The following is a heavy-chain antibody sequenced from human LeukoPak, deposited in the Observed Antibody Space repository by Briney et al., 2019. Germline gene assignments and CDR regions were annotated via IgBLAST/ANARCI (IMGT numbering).Heavy chain of an antibody. CDR1: GFTFSSYW. D-gene: IGHD2-15*01. CDR3: AKLVVEYCSGGSCHFDY. Sequence: GGSLRLSCAASGFTFSSYWMHWVRQAPGKGLVWVSRINSDGSSTSYADSVKGRFTISRDNAKNTLYLQMNSLRAEDTAVYYCAKLVVEYCSGGSCHFDYWGQGTLVTVS. V-gene: IGHV3-74*01. J-gene: IGHJ4*02. CDR2: INSDGSST.